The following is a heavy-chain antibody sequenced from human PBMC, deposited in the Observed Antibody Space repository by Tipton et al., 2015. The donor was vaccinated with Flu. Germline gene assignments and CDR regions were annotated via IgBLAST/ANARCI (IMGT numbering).Heavy chain of an antibody. CDR3: ARLSSNWYHQLDN. CDR2: ISYSGST. Sequence: TLSLTCSVSGGSISSNSYYWSWIRQSPGKGLEWIGYISYSGSTNYNPSLKSRVTISVDTSKNQFSLKLSSVTAADTAVYYCARLSSNWYHQLDNWGQGTLVTVSS. D-gene: IGHD6-13*01. CDR1: GGSISSNSYY. V-gene: IGHV4-61*01. J-gene: IGHJ4*02.